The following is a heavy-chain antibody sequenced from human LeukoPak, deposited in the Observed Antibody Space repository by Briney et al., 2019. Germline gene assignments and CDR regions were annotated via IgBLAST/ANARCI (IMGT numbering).Heavy chain of an antibody. CDR2: ISGSGDNT. J-gene: IGHJ4*02. Sequence: GGSLRLSCAASGFTFSTYAMSWVRQAPGKGLEWVSGISGSGDNTNYADSVKGRFTISRDNSKSTLSLQMNSLRAEDTAVYYCAKGFSLDYWGQGTLVTVSS. CDR1: GFTFSTYA. CDR3: AKGFSLDY. V-gene: IGHV3-23*01.